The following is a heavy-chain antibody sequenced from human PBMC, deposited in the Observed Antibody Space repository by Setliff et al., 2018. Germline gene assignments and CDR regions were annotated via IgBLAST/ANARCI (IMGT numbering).Heavy chain of an antibody. CDR1: GGTFSSYA. CDR2: IIPILGIA. J-gene: IGHJ4*02. D-gene: IGHD3-3*01. CDR3: AIALQFLEWSNFDY. Sequence: GASVKVSCKASGGTFSSYAISWVRQAPGQGLEWMGGIIPILGIANYAQKFQGRVTITADKSTSTAYMELSSLRSEDTAVYYCAIALQFLEWSNFDYWGQGTLVTVSS. V-gene: IGHV1-69*10.